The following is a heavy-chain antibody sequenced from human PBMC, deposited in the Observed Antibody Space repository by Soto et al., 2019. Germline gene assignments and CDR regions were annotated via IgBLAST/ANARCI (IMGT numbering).Heavy chain of an antibody. J-gene: IGHJ4*02. Sequence: GASVKVSCKASGYTFTSYGISWVRQAPGQGLEWMGWISAYNGNTNYAQKLQGRVTMTTDTSTSTAYMELRSLRSDDTAVYYCARSPYYDFWSGYPHFDDWGQGTLVTVAS. CDR1: GYTFTSYG. V-gene: IGHV1-18*01. CDR3: ARSPYYDFWSGYPHFDD. D-gene: IGHD3-3*01. CDR2: ISAYNGNT.